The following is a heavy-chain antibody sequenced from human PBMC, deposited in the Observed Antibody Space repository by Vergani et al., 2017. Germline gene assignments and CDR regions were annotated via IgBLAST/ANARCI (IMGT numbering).Heavy chain of an antibody. Sequence: QVQLVQSGAEVKKPGSSVKVSCKASGGTFSSYAISWVRQAPGQGLEWMGGIIPIFGTANYAQKFQGRVTITADESTSTAYMELSSLRSEDTAVYYCARDVGXSGSYYYYYYYMDVWGKGTTVTVSS. CDR3: ARDVGXSGSYYYYYYYMDV. CDR1: GGTFSSYA. J-gene: IGHJ6*03. D-gene: IGHD1-26*01. V-gene: IGHV1-69*01. CDR2: IIPIFGTA.